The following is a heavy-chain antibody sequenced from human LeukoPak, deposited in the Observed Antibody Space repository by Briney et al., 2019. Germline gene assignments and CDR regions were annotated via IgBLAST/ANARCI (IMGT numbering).Heavy chain of an antibody. Sequence: SETLSLTCTVSGGSISNSSYYWGWIRQPPGKGLEWIGSIYYSGSTYYNPSLKSRVTISVDTSKNQFSLKLSSVTAADTAVYYCARYRWLVKPDAFDIWGQGTMVTVSS. CDR3: ARYRWLVKPDAFDI. D-gene: IGHD6-19*01. CDR1: GGSISNSSYY. V-gene: IGHV4-39*01. J-gene: IGHJ3*02. CDR2: IYYSGST.